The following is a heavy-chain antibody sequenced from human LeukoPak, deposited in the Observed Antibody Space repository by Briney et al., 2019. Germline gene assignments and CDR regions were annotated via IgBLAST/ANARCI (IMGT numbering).Heavy chain of an antibody. V-gene: IGHV3-64*01. CDR3: ARATTRWFDP. D-gene: IGHD1-1*01. CDR2: ISSNGGST. J-gene: IGHJ5*02. CDR1: GFTFSSYA. Sequence: QPGGSLRLSCAASGFTFSSYAMHWVPQAPGKGLEYVSAISSNGGSTYYATSVKGRFTISRDNSKNTLYLQMGSLRAEDMAVYYCARATTRWFDPWGQGTLVTVSS.